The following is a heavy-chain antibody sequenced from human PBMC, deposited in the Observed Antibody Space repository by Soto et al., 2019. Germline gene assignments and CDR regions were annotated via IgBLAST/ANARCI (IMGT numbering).Heavy chain of an antibody. CDR1: GFTFDDYA. V-gene: IGHV3-9*01. J-gene: IGHJ4*02. CDR3: AKATGYSSSSGVFDY. Sequence: VQLVESGGGVVQPGRSLRLSCAASGFTFDDYAMHWVRQAPGKGLEWVSGISWNSGSIGYADSVKGRFTISRDNAKNSLYLQMNSLRAEDTALYYCAKATGYSSSSGVFDYWGQGTLVTVSS. CDR2: ISWNSGSI. D-gene: IGHD6-6*01.